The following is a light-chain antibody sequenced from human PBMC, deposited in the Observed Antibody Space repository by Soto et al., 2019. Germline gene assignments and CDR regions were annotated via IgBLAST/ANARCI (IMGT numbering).Light chain of an antibody. CDR3: QQYNSYVYS. CDR1: QSVSSR. J-gene: IGKJ2*03. Sequence: DIQLTQSPSTLSASVGVRVNITCRASQSVSSRLAWYQQKPGKAPKVMIYKASTLESGVLSRFSASGFGTEFTFTISSLQPDDFATYYCQQYNSYVYSFGRGTKLEI. CDR2: KAS. V-gene: IGKV1-5*03.